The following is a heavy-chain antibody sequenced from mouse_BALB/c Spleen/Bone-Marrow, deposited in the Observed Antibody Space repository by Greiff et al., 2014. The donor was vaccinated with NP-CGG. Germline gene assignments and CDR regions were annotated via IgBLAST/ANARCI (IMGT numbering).Heavy chain of an antibody. CDR2: IYPGTGST. V-gene: IGHV1-77*01. Sequence: QVQLQQPGPELVKPGASVKMSCKASGYTLTDYIISWVKQRVGQGLEWIGEIYPGTGSTYYNEKFKGKATLTADKSSNIAYMQLSSLTSEDSAVYFCARRKNVWFAYWGQGTLVTVSA. J-gene: IGHJ3*01. CDR3: ARRKNVWFAY. CDR1: GYTLTDYI.